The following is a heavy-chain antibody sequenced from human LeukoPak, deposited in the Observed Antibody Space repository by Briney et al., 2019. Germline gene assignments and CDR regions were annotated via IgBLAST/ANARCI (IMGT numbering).Heavy chain of an antibody. V-gene: IGHV1-69*06. Sequence: SVKVSCKASGGTFSSYAISWVRQAPGQGLEWMGGIIPIFGTANYAQKFQGRVTITADKSTSTAYMELSSLRSEGTAVYYCATTDKYYDILTGYYNLGYWGQGTLVTVSS. CDR2: IIPIFGTA. CDR3: ATTDKYYDILTGYYNLGY. J-gene: IGHJ4*02. D-gene: IGHD3-9*01. CDR1: GGTFSSYA.